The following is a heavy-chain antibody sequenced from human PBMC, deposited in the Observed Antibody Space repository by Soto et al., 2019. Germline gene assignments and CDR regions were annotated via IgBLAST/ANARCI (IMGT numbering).Heavy chain of an antibody. J-gene: IGHJ4*02. CDR3: ARAYDYSIDY. CDR2: IYHSGST. CDR1: GGSISSGGYS. D-gene: IGHD4-4*01. V-gene: IGHV4-30-2*01. Sequence: SETLSRTCAVSGGSISSGGYSWSWIRQPPGKGLEWIGYIYHSGSTYYNPSLKSRVTISVDRSKNQFSLKLSSVTAADTAVYYCARAYDYSIDYWGQGTLVTVSS.